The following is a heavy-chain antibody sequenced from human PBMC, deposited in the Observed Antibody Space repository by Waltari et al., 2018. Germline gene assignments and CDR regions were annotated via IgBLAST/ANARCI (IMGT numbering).Heavy chain of an antibody. CDR1: GYTFTSYD. V-gene: IGHV1-8*01. CDR3: ARDLTAAGLDY. Sequence: QVQLVQSGAEVKKPGASVKVSCKASGYTFTSYDINWVRQATGQGLEWMGWMNPNSGNTGYAQTFQGRVTMTRNTSISTAYMELSSVTAADTSVYYCARDLTAAGLDYWGQGTLVTVSS. D-gene: IGHD6-13*01. CDR2: MNPNSGNT. J-gene: IGHJ4*02.